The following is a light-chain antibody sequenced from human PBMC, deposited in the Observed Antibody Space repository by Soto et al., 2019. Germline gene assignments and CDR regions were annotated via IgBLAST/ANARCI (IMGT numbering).Light chain of an antibody. CDR2: DVS. CDR1: SSDVGHYNY. Sequence: QSSLTQPASVSGSPGQSITISCTGTSSDVGHYNYVSWYQQHPGKAPKVMIYDVSTRPSGVSNRFSGSKSGNTASLTISGLQAEDEADYYCSSYTSSTTYVFGTGTKLTVL. CDR3: SSYTSSTTYV. V-gene: IGLV2-14*01. J-gene: IGLJ1*01.